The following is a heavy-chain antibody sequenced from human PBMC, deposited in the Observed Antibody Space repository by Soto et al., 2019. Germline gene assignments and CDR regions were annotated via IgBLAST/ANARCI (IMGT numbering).Heavy chain of an antibody. V-gene: IGHV3-23*01. Sequence: GGSLRLSCAASGFTFSNYAMSWVRQAPGKGLEWVSAISAGGSSTYYADSVKGRFTISRDNAKNLLYLQMNSLRVEDTAVHYCARSSTFFDYWGQGIPVTAPQ. J-gene: IGHJ4*02. CDR1: GFTFSNYA. CDR2: ISAGGSST. D-gene: IGHD6-6*01. CDR3: ARSSTFFDY.